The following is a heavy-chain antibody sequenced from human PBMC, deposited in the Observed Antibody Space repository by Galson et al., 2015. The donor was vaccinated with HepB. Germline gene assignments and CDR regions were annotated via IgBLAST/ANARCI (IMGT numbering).Heavy chain of an antibody. J-gene: IGHJ4*02. Sequence: QSGAEVKKPGESLKISCKGSGYSFTSYWIGWVRQMPGKGLEWMGIIYPGDSDTRYSPSFQGQVTISADKSISTAYLQWSSLKASDTAMYYCARHPRYCSSTSCPFDYWGQGTLVTVSP. CDR3: ARHPRYCSSTSCPFDY. CDR1: GYSFTSYW. CDR2: IYPGDSDT. D-gene: IGHD2-2*01. V-gene: IGHV5-51*01.